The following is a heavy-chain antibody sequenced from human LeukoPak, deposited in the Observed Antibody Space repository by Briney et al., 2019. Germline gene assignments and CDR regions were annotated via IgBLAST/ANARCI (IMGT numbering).Heavy chain of an antibody. D-gene: IGHD2-2*03. CDR1: GGSFSGYY. J-gene: IGHJ4*02. Sequence: PSETLSLTCAVYGGSFSGYYWSWIRQPPGKGLEWIGEINHSGSTNYNPSLKSRATISVDTSKNQFSLKLSSVTAADTAVYYCARGGLDIVVVPAARPYYLDYWGQGTLVTVSS. CDR3: ARGGLDIVVVPAARPYYLDY. V-gene: IGHV4-34*01. CDR2: INHSGST.